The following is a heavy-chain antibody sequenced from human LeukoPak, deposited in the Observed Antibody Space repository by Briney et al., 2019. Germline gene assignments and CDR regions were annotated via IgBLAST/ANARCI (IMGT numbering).Heavy chain of an antibody. CDR2: IYYSGIT. CDR3: ARMEEGLGQCKSSGCYWLDP. Sequence: PSETLSLTCNVSGGSISGYYWSWLRQPPGKGLEWIGFIYYSGITNYNPSLKSRVTFSVDTPKNQFSLKLKSVTAADTAVYYCARMEEGLGQCKSSGCYWLDPWGQGTLVTVS. V-gene: IGHV4-59*01. CDR1: GGSISGYY. D-gene: IGHD2-2*01. J-gene: IGHJ5*02.